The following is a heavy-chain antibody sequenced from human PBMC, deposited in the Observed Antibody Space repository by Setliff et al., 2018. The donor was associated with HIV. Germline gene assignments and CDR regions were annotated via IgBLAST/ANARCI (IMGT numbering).Heavy chain of an antibody. CDR1: GFSLTTTGVG. V-gene: IGHV2-5*02. CDR2: IYWDDDK. Sequence: SGPTLVNPTQTLTLTCTFSGFSLTTTGVGVGWIRQPPGKALEWLAVIYWDDDKTYSPSLKNRVTIAKDASKNQVLLTMTHMDPVDTATYYCAHMRSNYDFWSGYPYWGQGSRGTVSS. CDR3: AHMRSNYDFWSGYPY. J-gene: IGHJ4*02. D-gene: IGHD3-3*01.